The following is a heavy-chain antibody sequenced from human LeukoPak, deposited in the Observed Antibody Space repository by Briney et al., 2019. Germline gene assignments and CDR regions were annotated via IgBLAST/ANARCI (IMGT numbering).Heavy chain of an antibody. CDR2: FDPEDGET. CDR3: ASFSKTIFGVVSHFDY. V-gene: IGHV1-24*01. D-gene: IGHD3-3*01. Sequence: ASVKVSCKVSGYTLTELSMHWVRQAPGKGLEWMGGFDPEDGETIYAQKFQGRVTMTEDTSTDTAYMELSSLRSEDTAVYYCASFSKTIFGVVSHFDYWGQGTLVTVSS. J-gene: IGHJ4*02. CDR1: GYTLTELS.